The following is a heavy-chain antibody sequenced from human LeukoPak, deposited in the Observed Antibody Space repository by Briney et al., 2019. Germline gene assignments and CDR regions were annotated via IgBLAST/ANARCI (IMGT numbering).Heavy chain of an antibody. Sequence: GGSLRLSCTASGFIFSTSWMTWVRQAPGKGLEWVANINLDGSEKYYVDSVKGRFTISRDNAKNSLYLQMNSLRAEDTAVYYCARDLNWETYRGQGTLVSVSS. CDR3: ARDLNWETY. J-gene: IGHJ4*02. CDR1: GFIFSTSW. CDR2: INLDGSEK. D-gene: IGHD7-27*01. V-gene: IGHV3-7*01.